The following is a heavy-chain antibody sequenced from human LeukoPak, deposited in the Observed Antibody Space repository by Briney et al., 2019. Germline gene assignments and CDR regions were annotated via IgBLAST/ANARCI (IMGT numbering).Heavy chain of an antibody. Sequence: SETLSLTCTVSGGSISSYYWSWIRQPAGXGLEWIGRIYTSGITNYNPSLKSRVTMSVDTTKNELSLSLSSVTSAGNAVYYCGRVXXXXXXXXXXXXXXXXGKXTXV. J-gene: IGHJ6*03. CDR1: GGSISSYY. V-gene: IGHV4-4*07. CDR2: IYTSGIT. CDR3: GRVXXXXXXXXXXXXXXX.